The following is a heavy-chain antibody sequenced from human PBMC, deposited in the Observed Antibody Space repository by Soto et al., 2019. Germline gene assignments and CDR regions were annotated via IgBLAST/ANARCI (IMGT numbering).Heavy chain of an antibody. CDR1: AFTFRNYW. D-gene: IGHD2-2*01. CDR2: IKEDGSEK. V-gene: IGHV3-7*04. Sequence: EVQLVESGGGLVQPGGSLRLSCAASAFTFRNYWMSWVRQAPGKGLECVAKIKEDGSEKYYVDSVKGRFTISRDNAKNSVYLQMNSLTVEDTAMYYSARASSSTSGAIDYWGQGTLVTVSS. J-gene: IGHJ4*02. CDR3: ARASSSTSGAIDY.